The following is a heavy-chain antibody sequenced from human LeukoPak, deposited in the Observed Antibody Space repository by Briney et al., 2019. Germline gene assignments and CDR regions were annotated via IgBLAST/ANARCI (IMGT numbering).Heavy chain of an antibody. J-gene: IGHJ4*02. V-gene: IGHV3-30*02. Sequence: GGSLRLSCAASGFTFSSYGMHWVRQAPGKGQEWVAFIRYDGSNKYYADSVKGRFTISRDNSKNTLYLQMNSLSAEDTAVYYCAKDRVGFYYDSSGYYYTGFDYWGQGTLVTVSS. D-gene: IGHD3-22*01. CDR3: AKDRVGFYYDSSGYYYTGFDY. CDR1: GFTFSSYG. CDR2: IRYDGSNK.